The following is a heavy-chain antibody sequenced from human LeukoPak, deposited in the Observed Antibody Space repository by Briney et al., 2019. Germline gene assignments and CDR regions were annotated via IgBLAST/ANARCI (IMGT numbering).Heavy chain of an antibody. CDR1: GFTFRTFA. J-gene: IGHJ4*02. Sequence: GGSLRLSCAASGFTFRTFAMHWVRQAPGKGLEWVAVISYVGSDKYYADSVKGRFTISRDNSNTTLDLQMNILRLDDTAVYYYASVWGVTDYLDYWGQGTLVTVSS. CDR3: ASVWGVTDYLDY. CDR2: ISYVGSDK. D-gene: IGHD3-16*01. V-gene: IGHV3-30-3*01.